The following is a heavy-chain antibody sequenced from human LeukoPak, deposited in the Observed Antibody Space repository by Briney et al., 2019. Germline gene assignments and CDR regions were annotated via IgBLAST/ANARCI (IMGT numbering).Heavy chain of an antibody. CDR3: ARGKSRGAAAGTGQY. D-gene: IGHD6-13*01. CDR1: GGSFSGYY. J-gene: IGHJ4*02. Sequence: PSETLSLTCAVCGGSFSGYYWSWIRQPPGKGLEWIGEINHSGSTNYNPSLKSRVTISVDTSKNQFSLKLSSVTAADTAVYYCARGKSRGAAAGTGQYWGQGTLVTVSS. CDR2: INHSGST. V-gene: IGHV4-34*01.